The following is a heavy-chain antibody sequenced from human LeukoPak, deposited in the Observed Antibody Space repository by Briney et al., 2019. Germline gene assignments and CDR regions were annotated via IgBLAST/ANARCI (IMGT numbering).Heavy chain of an antibody. Sequence: SETLSLTCTASGGSISGYYWSWIRQPPGKGLKCVGYIFYSGSTNYNPSLKRGVSISVDTAKNEFSLKLSSVTAADTAVYYCARARYYYDSSGYLYFDYWGQGTLVTVSS. J-gene: IGHJ4*02. CDR3: ARARYYYDSSGYLYFDY. V-gene: IGHV4-59*01. CDR1: GGSISGYY. CDR2: IFYSGST. D-gene: IGHD3-22*01.